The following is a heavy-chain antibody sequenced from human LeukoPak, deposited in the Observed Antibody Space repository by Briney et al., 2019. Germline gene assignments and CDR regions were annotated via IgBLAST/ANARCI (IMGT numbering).Heavy chain of an antibody. J-gene: IGHJ4*02. V-gene: IGHV4-4*07. CDR1: GDSISTSY. Sequence: SETLSLTCTVSGDSISTSYWSWIRQPAGKGLEWIGRIYTSGSTNYNPSLKSRVTMSVDTSKNQFSLKLRSVTAADTGVYYCARDDYGQKGFDYWGQGTLVTVSS. CDR2: IYTSGST. CDR3: ARDDYGQKGFDY. D-gene: IGHD4-17*01.